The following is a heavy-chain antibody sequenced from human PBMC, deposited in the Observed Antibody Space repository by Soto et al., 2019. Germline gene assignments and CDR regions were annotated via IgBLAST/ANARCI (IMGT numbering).Heavy chain of an antibody. CDR1: GGSISTYY. J-gene: IGHJ6*02. V-gene: IGHV4-4*07. D-gene: IGHD6-13*01. Sequence: SETLSLTCTVSGGSISTYYWSWIRQPAGKGLEWIGRIYTSGGTNYNPSLKSRVTMSVDTSKKQFSLKLSSVTAADTAVYYCARGAAAGVDYGMDLWGQGNTVTV. CDR3: ARGAAAGVDYGMDL. CDR2: IYTSGGT.